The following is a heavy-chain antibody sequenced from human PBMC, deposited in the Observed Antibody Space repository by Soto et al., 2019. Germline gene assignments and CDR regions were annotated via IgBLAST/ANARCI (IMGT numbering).Heavy chain of an antibody. J-gene: IGHJ4*02. Sequence: QVKLVESGGGVVQPGRSLRLSCAASGFNVSAYTMHWVRQAPGKGLEWVAVISSDGNHKYYTDSVKGRFTISRDTSTNTLYLQMNSLRAEDTAVYYWARWEQTLLDYWGQGTLVTVSS. V-gene: IGHV3-30-3*01. D-gene: IGHD1-26*01. CDR1: GFNVSAYT. CDR3: ARWEQTLLDY. CDR2: ISSDGNHK.